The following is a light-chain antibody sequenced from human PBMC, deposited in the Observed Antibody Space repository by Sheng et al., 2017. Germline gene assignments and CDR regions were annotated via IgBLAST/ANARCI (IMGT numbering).Light chain of an antibody. CDR2: GAS. V-gene: IGKV3D-20*02. CDR1: QSVSSSY. Sequence: EIVLTQSPGTLSLSPGEGATLSCRASQSVSSSYLAWYQQKPGQAPRLLISGASNRATGIPARFSGSGSGTDFTLTISSLEPEDSALYFCQQRSNWPQVSFGGGTKVEVK. J-gene: IGKJ4*01. CDR3: QQRSNWPQVS.